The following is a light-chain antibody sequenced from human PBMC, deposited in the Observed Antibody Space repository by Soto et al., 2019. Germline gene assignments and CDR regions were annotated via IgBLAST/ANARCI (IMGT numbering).Light chain of an antibody. J-gene: IGKJ3*01. CDR1: QSVNNNY. V-gene: IGKV3-20*01. CDR3: QQYGDSPFS. Sequence: EIVLTQSPGTLSLSPGERATLSCRASQSVNNNYLAWYQQKPGQAPRLLIYGASSRATGVPDRFSGSGSGTDFTLTISRLEPEDFAVYYCQQYGDSPFSFGPGTKVDV. CDR2: GAS.